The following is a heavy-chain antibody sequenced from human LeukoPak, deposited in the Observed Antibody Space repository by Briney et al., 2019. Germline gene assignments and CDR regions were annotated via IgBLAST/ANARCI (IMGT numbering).Heavy chain of an antibody. CDR2: IYHSGST. J-gene: IGHJ4*02. CDR3: ARSPSRYSSSWYGDFDY. V-gene: IGHV4-30-2*01. D-gene: IGHD6-13*01. CDR1: GGSISSGSYY. Sequence: SETLSLTCTVSGGSISSGSYYWSWIRQPPGKGLEWIGYIYHSGSTYYNPSLKSRVTISVDRSKNQFSLKLSSVTAADTAVYYCARSPSRYSSSWYGDFDYWGQGTLVTVSS.